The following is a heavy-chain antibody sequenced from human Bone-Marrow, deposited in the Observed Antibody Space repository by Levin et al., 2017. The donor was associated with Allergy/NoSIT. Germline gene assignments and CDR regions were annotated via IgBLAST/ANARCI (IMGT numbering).Heavy chain of an antibody. V-gene: IGHV3-23*01. D-gene: IGHD4-11*01. CDR1: GFTFSSYA. CDR2: ISGSGGST. Sequence: GESLKISCAASGFTFSSYAMSWVRQAPGKGLEWVSAISGSGGSTYYADSVKGRFTISRDNSKNTLYLQMNSLRAEDTAVYYCAKCLYDYSNINWFDPWGQGTLVTVSS. CDR3: AKCLYDYSNINWFDP. J-gene: IGHJ5*02.